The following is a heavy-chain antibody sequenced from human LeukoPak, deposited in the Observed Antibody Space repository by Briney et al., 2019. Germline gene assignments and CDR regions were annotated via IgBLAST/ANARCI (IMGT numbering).Heavy chain of an antibody. CDR3: APRLRYFDWSFNDP. Sequence: GASVKVSCKVSGYTLTEFAIHWVRQAPGKGLEWMGGFDPEDGERIYAQKFQGRVTMTEDTSTDTSYMELSGLRSEDTAVYYCAPRLRYFDWSFNDPWGQGTLVTVSS. CDR2: FDPEDGER. V-gene: IGHV1-24*01. J-gene: IGHJ5*02. D-gene: IGHD3-9*01. CDR1: GYTLTEFA.